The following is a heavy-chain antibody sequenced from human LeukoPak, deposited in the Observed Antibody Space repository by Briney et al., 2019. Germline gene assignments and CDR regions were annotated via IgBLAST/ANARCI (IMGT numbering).Heavy chain of an antibody. CDR2: IYSGGGT. V-gene: IGHV3-66*01. D-gene: IGHD6-6*01. CDR3: ARYPCSTSSWSDP. Sequence: QPGGSLRLSCAASGLTVSSDYMSWVRQAPGKGLEWVSVIYSGGGTYYADPVRGRFTISRDNSKNTLYLQLNSLRAEDTAVYYCARYPCSTSSWSDPWGQGTLVTVSS. CDR1: GLTVSSDY. J-gene: IGHJ5*02.